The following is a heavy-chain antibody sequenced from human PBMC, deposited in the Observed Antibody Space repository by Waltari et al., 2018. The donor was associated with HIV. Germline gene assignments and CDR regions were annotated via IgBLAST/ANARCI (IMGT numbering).Heavy chain of an antibody. D-gene: IGHD4-4*01. J-gene: IGHJ5*02. CDR2: IYYTGSI. Sequence: QVQLQESGPGLVKPSETLSLTCTVSGGSIRSYYWSWIRQPPGKGLEWIGNIYYTGSINYNPSLKSRVTISVDTSKNQFSLKLGSVTAADTAVYYCAKVRTTGKARRFDPWGQGTLVTVSS. CDR3: AKVRTTGKARRFDP. CDR1: GGSIRSYY. V-gene: IGHV4-59*01.